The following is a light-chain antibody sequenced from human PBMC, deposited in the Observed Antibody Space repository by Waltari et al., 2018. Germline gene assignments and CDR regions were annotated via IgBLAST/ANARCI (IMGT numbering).Light chain of an antibody. J-gene: IGKJ3*01. CDR2: GAS. Sequence: EVVMTQTPATVSVSPGERATLSCSASQSINSYLAWYQQKPGQAPRLLIYGASTRATGIPARFSGSGSGTDFTLTISSLQSEDFAIYYCQQYNKWPLTFGPGTKVHF. V-gene: IGKV3-15*01. CDR1: QSINSY. CDR3: QQYNKWPLT.